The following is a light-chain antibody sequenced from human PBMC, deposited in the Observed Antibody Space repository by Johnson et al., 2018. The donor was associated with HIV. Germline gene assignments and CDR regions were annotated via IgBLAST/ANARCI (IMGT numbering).Light chain of an antibody. CDR1: SSNIGKNY. Sequence: QSVLTQPPSVSAAPGQKVTISCSGSSSNIGKNYISWYQQLPGTAPKLLIYENNKRPSGIPDRFSGSKSGTSATLGITGLQTGDEADYYCGTWDSSLSAGIFGPGTKVTVL. CDR2: ENN. CDR3: GTWDSSLSAGI. V-gene: IGLV1-51*02. J-gene: IGLJ1*01.